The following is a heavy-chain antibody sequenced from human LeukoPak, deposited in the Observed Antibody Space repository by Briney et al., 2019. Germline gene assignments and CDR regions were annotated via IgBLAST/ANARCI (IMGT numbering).Heavy chain of an antibody. CDR2: IYSGGSP. J-gene: IGHJ6*03. CDR3: ARHGTITMVRGRLRYYYMDV. Sequence: PGVSLRLLCAASGFTVSSNYMSWVRQAPGKGLEGVSDIYSGGSPYYADSVKGRFTISRDNSKNTLYLQMNSMRAEDTSVYYCARHGTITMVRGRLRYYYMDVWGKGATVTISS. CDR1: GFTVSSNY. V-gene: IGHV3-53*01. D-gene: IGHD3-10*01.